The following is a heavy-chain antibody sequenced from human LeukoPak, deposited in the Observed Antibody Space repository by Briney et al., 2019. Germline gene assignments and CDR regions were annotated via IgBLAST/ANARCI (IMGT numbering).Heavy chain of an antibody. D-gene: IGHD1-7*01. Sequence: GXTXXXYYMXWXRQAPGQGLEWMGWINPNSGGTNYAQKFQGRVTITRDTSISTAYMELSRLRSDDTAVYYCALGITGTTFDYWGQGTLVTVSS. CDR1: GXTXXXYY. V-gene: IGHV1-2*02. CDR3: ALGITGTTFDY. CDR2: INPNSGGT. J-gene: IGHJ4*02.